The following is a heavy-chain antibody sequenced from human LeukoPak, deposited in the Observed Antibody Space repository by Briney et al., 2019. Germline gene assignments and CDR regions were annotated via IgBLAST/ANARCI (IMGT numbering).Heavy chain of an antibody. V-gene: IGHV3-15*07. J-gene: IGHJ4*02. Sequence: GSLRLSCAASGFTFSGAWMNWVRQAPGKGLEWVGRIKRKTEGGTTDYVAPVKGRFIISRDDSKNTLYLQMNSLKTEDTAFYYCTTGNFGPYWGQGTLVTVSS. CDR2: IKRKTEGGTT. CDR1: GFTFSGAW. CDR3: TTGNFGPY. D-gene: IGHD3-10*01.